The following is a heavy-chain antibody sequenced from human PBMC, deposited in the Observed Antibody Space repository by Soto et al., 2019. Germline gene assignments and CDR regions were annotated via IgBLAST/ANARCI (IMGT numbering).Heavy chain of an antibody. Sequence: EVQLVESGGGLVKPGGSLRLSCAASGFTFSANSMNWVRQAPGKGLEWVSSISSSSTYIYYTDSVKGRFTISRDNAKNSLYLQMNSLRAEDTAVYYCAGEGAGTTTVTTSGDWGQGTLVTVSS. CDR1: GFTFSANS. J-gene: IGHJ4*02. V-gene: IGHV3-21*01. D-gene: IGHD4-17*01. CDR2: ISSSSTYI. CDR3: AGEGAGTTTVTTSGD.